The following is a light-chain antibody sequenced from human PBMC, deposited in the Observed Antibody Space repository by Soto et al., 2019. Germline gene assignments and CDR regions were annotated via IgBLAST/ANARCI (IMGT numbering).Light chain of an antibody. Sequence: EIALTQSPGTLSLSPGERATLSCRASQSLGGRKLAWYQQKPGQPPRLLIHAASTRATGIPDRFSGSGSGTDFTLTISRLEPEDFAVYFCELYGGSPLTFGPGTKVDVK. CDR3: ELYGGSPLT. CDR1: QSLGGRK. CDR2: AAS. J-gene: IGKJ3*01. V-gene: IGKV3-20*01.